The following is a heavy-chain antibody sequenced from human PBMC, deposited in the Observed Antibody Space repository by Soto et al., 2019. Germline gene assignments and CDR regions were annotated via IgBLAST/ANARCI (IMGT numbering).Heavy chain of an antibody. D-gene: IGHD3-3*01. J-gene: IGHJ5*02. CDR2: IYYGGST. Sequence: SETLSLTCTVSGGSISSGGYYWSWIRQHPGKGLEWIGYIYYGGSTYYNPSLKSRVTISVDTSKNQFSLKLSSVTAADTAVYYCARERKDDFWSGYYPINWFDPWGQGTLVTVSS. CDR3: ARERKDDFWSGYYPINWFDP. CDR1: GGSISSGGYY. V-gene: IGHV4-31*03.